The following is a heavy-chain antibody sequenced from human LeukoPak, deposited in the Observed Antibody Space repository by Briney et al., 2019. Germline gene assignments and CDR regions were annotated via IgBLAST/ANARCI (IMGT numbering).Heavy chain of an antibody. V-gene: IGHV5-51*01. CDR3: ARLLAVAAPTTLDP. J-gene: IGHJ5*02. CDR2: IYPGDSDT. Sequence: GESLKISCKGSGYSFTSYWIGWVRQLPRKGLEWMGIIYPGDSDTRYSPSFQGQVTISADKSISTAYLQWSGLKASDTAMYYCARLLAVAAPTTLDPWGQGTLVTVSS. D-gene: IGHD6-19*01. CDR1: GYSFTSYW.